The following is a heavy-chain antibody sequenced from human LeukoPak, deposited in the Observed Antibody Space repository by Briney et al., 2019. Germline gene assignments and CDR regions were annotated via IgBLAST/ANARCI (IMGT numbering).Heavy chain of an antibody. CDR1: GFIFRNYA. J-gene: IGHJ4*02. Sequence: GASLRLSCAASGFIFRNYAMSWVRQAPGKGLEWVSAITGSGDTTYYADSVKGRFTISRDNSKNPLYVEMNTLSAEDTAVYYCAKWGDYDILTGYYVSDFWGQGTLVTVSS. D-gene: IGHD3-9*01. V-gene: IGHV3-23*01. CDR3: AKWGDYDILTGYYVSDF. CDR2: ITGSGDTT.